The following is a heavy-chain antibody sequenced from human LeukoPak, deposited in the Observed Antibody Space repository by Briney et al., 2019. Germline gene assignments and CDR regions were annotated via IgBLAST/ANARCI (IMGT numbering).Heavy chain of an antibody. D-gene: IGHD3-22*01. CDR3: GLAAYYYDSSGSDDAFDI. CDR2: ISSNGGST. J-gene: IGHJ3*02. CDR1: GFNFNNYA. V-gene: IGHV3-64D*08. Sequence: GGSLRLSCSASGFNFNNYAMNWVRQAPGKGLEYVSAISSNGGSTYYADSVKGICTISRDNSKNTLYLQMSSLRAEDTAVYYCGLAAYYYDSSGSDDAFDIWGQGTMVIVSS.